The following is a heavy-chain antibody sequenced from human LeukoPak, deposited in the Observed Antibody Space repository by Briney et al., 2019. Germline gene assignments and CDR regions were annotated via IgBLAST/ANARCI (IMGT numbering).Heavy chain of an antibody. D-gene: IGHD3-10*01. J-gene: IGHJ4*02. CDR1: GGSISSGGYY. V-gene: IGHV4-31*03. CDR3: ARAFRGVMFDY. Sequence: SETLSLTCTVSGGSISSGGYYWSWIRQHPGKGLEWIGYIYYSGSTYYNPSLKSRVTISVDTSKNQFSPKLSSVTAADTAVYYCARAFRGVMFDYWGQGTLVTVSS. CDR2: IYYSGST.